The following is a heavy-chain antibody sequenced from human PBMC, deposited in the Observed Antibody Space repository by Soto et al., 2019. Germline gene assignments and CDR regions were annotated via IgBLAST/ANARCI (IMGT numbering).Heavy chain of an antibody. CDR2: ISGSGGST. CDR1: GFTFSSYA. J-gene: IGHJ6*03. CDR3: AKPQIDYYYYYMDV. V-gene: IGHV3-23*01. Sequence: PGGSLRLSCAASGFTFSSYAMSRVRQAPGKGLEWVSAISGSGGSTYYADSVKGRFTISRDNSKNTLYLQMNSLRAEDTAVYYCAKPQIDYYYYYMDVWGKGTTVTVSS.